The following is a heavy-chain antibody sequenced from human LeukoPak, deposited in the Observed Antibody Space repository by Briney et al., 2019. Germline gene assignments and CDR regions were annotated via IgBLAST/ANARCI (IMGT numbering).Heavy chain of an antibody. J-gene: IGHJ4*02. V-gene: IGHV1-69*05. CDR2: IIPISGTA. D-gene: IGHD2-15*01. Sequence: SVKVSCKASGGTFSSYAISWVRQAPGQGLEWMGGIIPISGTANYAQKFQGRVTITTDESTSTAYMELSSLRSEDTAVYYCARVVGQNGFYFDYWGQGTLVTVSS. CDR3: ARVVGQNGFYFDY. CDR1: GGTFSSYA.